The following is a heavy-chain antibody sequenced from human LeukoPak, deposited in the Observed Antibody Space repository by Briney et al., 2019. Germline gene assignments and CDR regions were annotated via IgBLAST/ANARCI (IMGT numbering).Heavy chain of an antibody. CDR3: ARNLRFLEWSIVAYYYGMDV. D-gene: IGHD3-3*01. J-gene: IGHJ6*02. CDR2: ISYDGSNK. V-gene: IGHV3-30-3*01. Sequence: GGSLGLSCAASGFTISSYAMHWVRQAPGKGLEWVAVISYDGSNKYYADSVKGRFTISRDNSKNTLYLQMNSLRAEDTAVYYCARNLRFLEWSIVAYYYGMDVWGQGTTVTVSS. CDR1: GFTISSYA.